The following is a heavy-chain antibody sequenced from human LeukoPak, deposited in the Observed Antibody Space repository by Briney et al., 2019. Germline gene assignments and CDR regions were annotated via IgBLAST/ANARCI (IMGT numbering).Heavy chain of an antibody. CDR2: INHSGST. V-gene: IGHV4-34*01. J-gene: IGHJ4*02. Sequence: SETLSLTCAVYGGSFSGYYWSWIRQPPGKGLEWIGEINHSGSTNYNPSLKSRVTISVDTSKNQFSLKLSSVTAADTAVYYCAREGRYYGSGSMFDYWGQGTLVTVSS. CDR3: AREGRYYGSGSMFDY. D-gene: IGHD3-10*01. CDR1: GGSFSGYY.